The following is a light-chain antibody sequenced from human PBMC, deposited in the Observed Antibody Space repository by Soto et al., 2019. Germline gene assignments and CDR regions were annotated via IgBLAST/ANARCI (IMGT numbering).Light chain of an antibody. J-gene: IGKJ1*01. Sequence: DIQMTQSPSTLSASVGDRVTITCRASQSINTWLAWYQLKPGRAPKLLNYKASTLESGVSSRFSGGGYGTEFTLNISGLRPDDFATYYCKRYQTYAQLGNGTKVAIK. CDR2: KAS. CDR3: KRYQTYAQ. V-gene: IGKV1-5*03. CDR1: QSINTW.